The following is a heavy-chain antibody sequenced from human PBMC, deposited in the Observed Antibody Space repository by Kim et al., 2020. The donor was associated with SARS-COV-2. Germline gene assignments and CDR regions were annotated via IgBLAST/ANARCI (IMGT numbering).Heavy chain of an antibody. CDR1: GFTFSSYG. CDR2: ISYDGSNK. J-gene: IGHJ6*02. D-gene: IGHD3-10*01. V-gene: IGHV3-30*18. Sequence: GGSLRLSCAASGFTFSSYGMHWVCQAPGKGLEWVAVISYDGSNKYYADSVKGRFTIFRDNSKNTLYLQMISLRAEDTAVYYCANFFSAPALRYYYGSGSPGDYYGMDGCGQGTTVTVSS. CDR3: ANFFSAPALRYYYGSGSPGDYYGMDG.